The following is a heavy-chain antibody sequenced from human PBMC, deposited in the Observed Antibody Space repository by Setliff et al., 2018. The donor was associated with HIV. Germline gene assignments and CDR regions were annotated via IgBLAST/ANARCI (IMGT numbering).Heavy chain of an antibody. CDR1: GGSINITNFY. CDR3: ARDRGSMAGVGAFDI. V-gene: IGHV4-39*07. Sequence: SETLSLTCTVSGGSINITNFYWAWIRQPPGKGLEWLGSIYYSGTTYVHPSLKSRVTISIDTSKNQFSLNLSSVTAADPAVYYCARDRGSMAGVGAFDIWGQGAVVTVSS. CDR2: IYYSGTT. J-gene: IGHJ3*02. D-gene: IGHD3-10*01.